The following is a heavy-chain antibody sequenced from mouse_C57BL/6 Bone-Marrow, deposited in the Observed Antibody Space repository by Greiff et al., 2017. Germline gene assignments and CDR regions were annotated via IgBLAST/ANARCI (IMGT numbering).Heavy chain of an antibody. V-gene: IGHV1-82*01. CDR2: IYPGDGDT. Sequence: VQLQQSGPELVKPGASVKISCKASGYAFSSSWMNWVKQRPGKGLEWIGRIYPGDGDTNYNGKFKGKATLTADKSSSTAYMQLSSLTSEDSAVYFCARGGGILHWGQGTTLTVSS. J-gene: IGHJ2*01. CDR1: GYAFSSSW. CDR3: ARGGGILH.